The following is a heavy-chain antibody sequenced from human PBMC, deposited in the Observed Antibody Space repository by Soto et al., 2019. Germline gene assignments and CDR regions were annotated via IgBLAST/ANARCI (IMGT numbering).Heavy chain of an antibody. D-gene: IGHD3-16*01. CDR2: IYYSGST. J-gene: IGHJ4*02. V-gene: IGHV4-28*01. Sequence: SETLSLTCAVSGYSISSSNWWGWIRQPPGKGLEWIGYIYYSGSTYYNPPLKSRVSMSVDTSKNQFSLKLSSVTAVDTAVYYCAISYEGGYYFAYWGQGTLVTVSS. CDR3: AISYEGGYYFAY. CDR1: GYSISSSNW.